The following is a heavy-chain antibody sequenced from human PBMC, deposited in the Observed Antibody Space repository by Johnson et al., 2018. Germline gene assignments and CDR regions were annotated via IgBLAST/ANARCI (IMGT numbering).Heavy chain of an antibody. CDR1: GFSFSDFS. CDR2: IRSKADNFAT. J-gene: IGHJ3*02. CDR3: TRGVWGSADSGGPFDI. V-gene: IGHV3-73*01. D-gene: IGHD5-12*01. Sequence: VQLVQSGGGLAQPGGSLRLSCAASGFSFSDFSMHWVRQASGKGLEWVGRIRSKADNFATAYAASVKGRFTISRDESKNTAYLQMNSQKTEDTAVYYCTRGVWGSADSGGPFDIWGQGTMVTVSP.